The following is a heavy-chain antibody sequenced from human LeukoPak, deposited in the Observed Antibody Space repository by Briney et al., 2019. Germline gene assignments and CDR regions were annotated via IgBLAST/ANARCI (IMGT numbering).Heavy chain of an antibody. CDR1: GGSISSGGYY. J-gene: IGHJ6*02. CDR3: GRDDTHLMDV. V-gene: IGHV4-31*03. CDR2: IYYSGST. Sequence: PSETLSLTCTVSGGSISSGGYYWSWIRQHPGKGLEWIGYIYYSGSTYYNPSLKSRVTISVDTSKNQFSLKLSSVTAADTAVYYCGRDDTHLMDVWGQGTTVTVSS.